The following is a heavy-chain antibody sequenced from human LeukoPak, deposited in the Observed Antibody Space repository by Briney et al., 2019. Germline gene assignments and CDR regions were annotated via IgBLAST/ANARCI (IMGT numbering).Heavy chain of an antibody. CDR3: ARDLGKGGNSDY. V-gene: IGHV4-38-2*02. CDR1: GYSVNSGYH. CDR2: ISHFGAT. J-gene: IGHJ4*02. D-gene: IGHD4-23*01. Sequence: SETLSLTCVVSGYSVNSGYHGGWVRQAPGKGLEWIGSISHFGATAYNPSLRSRVTLSLDTSKNQFSLKLTSVTAADTAVYFCARDLGKGGNSDYWGQGILVTVSS.